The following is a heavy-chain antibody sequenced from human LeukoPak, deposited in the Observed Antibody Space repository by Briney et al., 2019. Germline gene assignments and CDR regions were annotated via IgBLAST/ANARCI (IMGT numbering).Heavy chain of an antibody. CDR2: ISWDGGST. J-gene: IGHJ4*02. D-gene: IGHD2-15*01. V-gene: IGHV3-43*01. CDR1: GFTFHDYT. CDR3: ARDHDRYCSGGSCSEF. Sequence: GGSLRLSCAASGFTFHDYTMHWVRQAPGKGLEGVSLISWDGGSTYYADSVKGRFTISRDNAKNSLYLQMNSLRAEDTAVYYCARDHDRYCSGGSCSEFWGQGTLVTVSS.